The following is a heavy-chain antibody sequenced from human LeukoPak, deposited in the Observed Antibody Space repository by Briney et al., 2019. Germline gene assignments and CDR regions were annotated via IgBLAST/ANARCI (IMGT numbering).Heavy chain of an antibody. CDR3: ARAYDMSGGPGDY. V-gene: IGHV3-48*04. CDR2: ISSSSSTI. CDR1: GFTFSSYA. D-gene: IGHD3-22*01. Sequence: HPGGSLRLSCVASGFTFSSYAMNWIRQPPGKGLEWVLYISSSSSTIYYTDSVKGRFTISRGNAKNSLDLQMNSLRVEDTAVYYCARAYDMSGGPGDYWGQGTLVTVSS. J-gene: IGHJ4*02.